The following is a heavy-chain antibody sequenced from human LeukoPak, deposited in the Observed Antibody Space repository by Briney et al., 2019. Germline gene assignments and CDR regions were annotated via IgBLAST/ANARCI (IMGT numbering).Heavy chain of an antibody. CDR1: GSTFTDYY. CDR2: INPNSGGS. D-gene: IGHD6-19*01. V-gene: IGHV1-2*02. CDR3: ARASSSGWYDDAGFDY. J-gene: IGHJ4*02. Sequence: GASVKVSCKASGSTFTDYYMHWVRQAPGQGLEWMGWINPNSGGSNYAQKFQGRVTLTRDTSISTAYIELSRLRSDDTAMYYCARASSSGWYDDAGFDYWGQGTLVTVSS.